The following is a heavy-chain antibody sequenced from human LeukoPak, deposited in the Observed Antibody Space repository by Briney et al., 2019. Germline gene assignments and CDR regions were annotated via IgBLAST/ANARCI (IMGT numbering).Heavy chain of an antibody. V-gene: IGHV4-34*01. CDR1: GGSFSGYY. J-gene: IGHJ4*02. CDR2: IKHSGST. Sequence: SGTLSLTCAVYGGSFSGYYWSWIRQPPGKGLEWIGEIKHSGSTNYTPSLKSRVTISVDTSKNQFSLKLSSVTAADTAVYYCARGRGIAARGRFDYWGQGTLVTVSS. CDR3: ARGRGIAARGRFDY. D-gene: IGHD6-6*01.